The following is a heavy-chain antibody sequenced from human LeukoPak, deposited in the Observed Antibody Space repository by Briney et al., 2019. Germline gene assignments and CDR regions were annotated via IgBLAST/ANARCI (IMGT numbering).Heavy chain of an antibody. V-gene: IGHV3-30*02. CDR3: AKDPSLLWFGELFPSPFDY. D-gene: IGHD3-10*01. J-gene: IGHJ4*02. CDR1: GFTFSSYG. CDR2: IRYDGSNK. Sequence: PGGSLRLSCAASGFTFSSYGMHWVRQAPGKGLEWVAFIRYDGSNKYYADSVKGRFTISRDNSKNTLYLQMNSLRAEDTAVYYCAKDPSLLWFGELFPSPFDYWGQGTLVTVSS.